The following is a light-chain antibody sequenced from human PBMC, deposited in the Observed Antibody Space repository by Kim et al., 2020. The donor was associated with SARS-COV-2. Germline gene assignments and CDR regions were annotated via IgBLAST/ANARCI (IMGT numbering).Light chain of an antibody. J-gene: IGLJ3*02. CDR1: SSNIGSNY. V-gene: IGLV1-47*01. CDR3: AAWDDSLSGPV. Sequence: GQRVIIYCSGSSSNIGSNYVYWYQQYPGTAPKLRIYRNNQRPSGVPDRFSGSKSGTSASLAISGLRSEDEADYDCAAWDDSLSGPVFGGGTQLTVL. CDR2: RNN.